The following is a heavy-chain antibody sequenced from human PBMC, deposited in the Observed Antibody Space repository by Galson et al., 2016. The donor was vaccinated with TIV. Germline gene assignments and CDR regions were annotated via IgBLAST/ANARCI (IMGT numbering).Heavy chain of an antibody. CDR1: GGTFSSFT. CDR3: ASDHEGDSWSGSYRVGYYNCMDV. Sequence: SVKVSCKASGGTFSSFTISWVRQAPGQGLEWMGRIIPILGIANYAQKFQGRLSIIADKSTSTAYMEMSSLRSEDTAVYYCASDHEGDSWSGSYRVGYYNCMDVWGKGTTVTVSS. CDR2: IIPILGIA. V-gene: IGHV1-69*02. D-gene: IGHD3-3*01. J-gene: IGHJ6*03.